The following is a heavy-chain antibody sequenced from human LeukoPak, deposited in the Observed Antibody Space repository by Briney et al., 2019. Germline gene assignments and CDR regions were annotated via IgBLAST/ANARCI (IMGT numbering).Heavy chain of an antibody. V-gene: IGHV1-2*02. CDR1: GYTFTDYF. Sequence: ASVKVSCKTSGYTFTDYFIHWVRQAPGQGPEWMAWINPKSGDRNLAQKFKGRVTLTTDTSVSTAYMELSSLRSDDAAVYYCARPLYSGYDYLAFQFWGQGTLVTVSS. D-gene: IGHD5-12*01. J-gene: IGHJ4*02. CDR3: ARPLYSGYDYLAFQF. CDR2: INPKSGDR.